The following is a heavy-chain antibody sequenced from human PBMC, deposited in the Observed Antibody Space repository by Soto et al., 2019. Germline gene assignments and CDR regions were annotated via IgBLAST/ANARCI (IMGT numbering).Heavy chain of an antibody. CDR1: GGSISSGGYY. CDR2: IYYSGST. CDR3: ARVGVVVPAASEEQGRLDHIDY. J-gene: IGHJ4*02. Sequence: SETLSLTCTVSGGSISSGGYYWSWIRQHPGKGLEWIGYIYYSGSTYYNPSLKSRVTISVDTPKNQFSLKLSSVTAADTAVYYCARVGVVVPAASEEQGRLDHIDYWGQGTLVTVPQ. V-gene: IGHV4-31*03. D-gene: IGHD2-2*01.